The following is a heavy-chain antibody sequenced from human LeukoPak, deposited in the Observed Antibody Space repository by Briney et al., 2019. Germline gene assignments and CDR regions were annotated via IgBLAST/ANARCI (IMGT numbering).Heavy chain of an antibody. CDR1: GGSFSGYY. CDR2: INHSGST. V-gene: IGHV4-34*01. J-gene: IGHJ1*01. D-gene: IGHD2-15*01. CDR3: ARHVVDSWSGSEYFQY. Sequence: SETLSLTCAVYGGSFSGYYWSWIRQPPGKGLEWIGEINHSGSTNYNPSLESRVTISIDTSNNQFTLQVTSVTAADTAIYYCARHVVDSWSGSEYFQYWGQGTQVTVSS.